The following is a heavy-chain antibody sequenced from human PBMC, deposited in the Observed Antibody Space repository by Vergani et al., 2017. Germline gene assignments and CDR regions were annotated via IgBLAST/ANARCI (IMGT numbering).Heavy chain of an antibody. CDR3: ASSDEGAPEYFQD. V-gene: IGHV4-59*01. D-gene: IGHD1-26*01. CDR2: IYYSGST. CDR1: GGSISSYY. J-gene: IGHJ1*01. Sequence: QVQLQESGPGLVKPSETLSLTCTVSGGSISSYYWSWIRQPPGKGLEWVGYIYYSGSTNYNPSLKSRVTISVDTSKNQFSLKLSSVTAADTAVYYCASSDEGAPEYFQDWGQGTMVTVSS.